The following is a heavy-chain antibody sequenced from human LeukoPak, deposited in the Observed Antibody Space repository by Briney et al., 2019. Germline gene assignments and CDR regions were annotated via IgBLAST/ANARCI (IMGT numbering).Heavy chain of an antibody. V-gene: IGHV3-64*01. CDR2: ISRNGGNT. CDR3: ARGPYSYDSSGAFDI. J-gene: IGHJ3*02. D-gene: IGHD3-22*01. Sequence: GGFLRLSCAASRFTFSSYAMHWVRQAPGKGLEYVSAISRNGGNTYYANSVKGRFTISRDNSKNTLYLQMGSLRPEDMAVYYCARGPYSYDSSGAFDIWGQGTMVTVSS. CDR1: RFTFSSYA.